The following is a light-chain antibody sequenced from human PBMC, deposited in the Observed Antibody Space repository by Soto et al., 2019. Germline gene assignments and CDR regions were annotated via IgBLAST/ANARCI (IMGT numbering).Light chain of an antibody. V-gene: IGKV3-15*01. CDR3: QQYNNWLWT. CDR2: GAS. J-gene: IGKJ1*01. Sequence: EIVMTQSPATLSVSPGERATLSCRASQSVNSNLVWYQQKPGQAPRLLIYGASTRGTGIPGRFSGSGYGTEFTLTISSLQSEDFAVYYCQQYNNWLWTFGQGTKVEIK. CDR1: QSVNSN.